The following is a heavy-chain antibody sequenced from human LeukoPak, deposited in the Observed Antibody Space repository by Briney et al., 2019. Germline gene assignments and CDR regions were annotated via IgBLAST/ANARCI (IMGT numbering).Heavy chain of an antibody. V-gene: IGHV3-23*01. D-gene: IGHD6-19*01. J-gene: IGHJ4*02. CDR2: ISDSGGST. CDR1: GFTFGDYA. Sequence: GGSLRLSCTASGFTFGDYAMSWVRQAPGKGLEWVSAISDSGGSTYYADSVKGRFTISRDNSKNTLYLQMNSLRAEDTAVYYCAKGVGSGWYAVYFDYWGQGTLVTVSS. CDR3: AKGVGSGWYAVYFDY.